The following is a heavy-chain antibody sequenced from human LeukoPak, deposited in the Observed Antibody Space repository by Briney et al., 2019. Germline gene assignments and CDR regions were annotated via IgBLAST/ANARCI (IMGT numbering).Heavy chain of an antibody. V-gene: IGHV3-23*01. CDR3: AKDPRVAPGPNAFDI. Sequence: GGSLRLSCAASGFTFSNYAMHWVRQAPGKGLEWVSAISGSGGSTYYADSVKGRFTISRDNPKNTLYLQMNSLRAEDTAVYYCAKDPRVAPGPNAFDIWGQGTMVTVSS. CDR1: GFTFSNYA. CDR2: ISGSGGST. D-gene: IGHD3-10*01. J-gene: IGHJ3*02.